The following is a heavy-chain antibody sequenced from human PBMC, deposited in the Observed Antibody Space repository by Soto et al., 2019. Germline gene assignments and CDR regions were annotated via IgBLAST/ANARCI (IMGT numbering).Heavy chain of an antibody. CDR1: GGTFSSYA. V-gene: IGHV1-69*01. D-gene: IGHD3-22*01. CDR2: IIPIFGTA. CDR3: ARDRYYYDSSGRGSAEYFQH. Sequence: QVQLVQSGAEVKKPGSSVKVSCKASGGTFSSYAISWVRQAPGQGLEWMGVIIPIFGTANYAQKFQGRVTITADESTSTAYMELSSLRSEDTAVYYCARDRYYYDSSGRGSAEYFQHWGQGTLVTVSS. J-gene: IGHJ1*01.